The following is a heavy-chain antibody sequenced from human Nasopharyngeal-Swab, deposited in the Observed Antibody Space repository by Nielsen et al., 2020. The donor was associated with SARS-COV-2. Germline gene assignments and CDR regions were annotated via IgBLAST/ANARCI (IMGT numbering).Heavy chain of an antibody. V-gene: IGHV3-30-3*01. CDR1: GFTFSSFH. D-gene: IGHD2-2*01. CDR2: VLYDGNDK. J-gene: IGHJ5*02. CDR3: VTIGSMGFDP. Sequence: GESLKISCEASGFTFSSFHMHWVRQAPGKGLAWVAVVLYDGNDKYYADSVKGRFTISRDNAKNTVSLQMNSLRVEDTAVYYCVTIGSMGFDPWGQGTLVTVSS.